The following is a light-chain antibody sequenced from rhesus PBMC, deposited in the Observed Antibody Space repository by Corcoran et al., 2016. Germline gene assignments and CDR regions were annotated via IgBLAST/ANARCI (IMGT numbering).Light chain of an antibody. J-gene: IGKJ1*01. CDR3: QHYDSTPRT. V-gene: IGKV1-25*01. Sequence: DIQMTQSPSSLSASVGDRVTITCRASQGITNDLAWYQQKPGETPKLLIYEESSLQSGIPSRSRVSGSGTEFTLTANSRQPEEFATYYCQHYDSTPRTFGQGTKVEIK. CDR1: QGITND. CDR2: EES.